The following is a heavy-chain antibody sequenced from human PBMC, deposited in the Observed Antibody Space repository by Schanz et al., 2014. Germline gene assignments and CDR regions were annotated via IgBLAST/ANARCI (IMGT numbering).Heavy chain of an antibody. J-gene: IGHJ4*02. CDR3: AAGGGFIIDY. CDR1: GFTFSTYG. D-gene: IGHD2-15*01. Sequence: VQLVESGGGVVQPGGSLRLSCAASGFTFSTYGMHWVRQAPGKGLEWVSYICSRRTVKYADSVKGRFTISRDNAKSSLYLQMNSLRAEDTAVYYCAAGGGFIIDYWGQGTLVTVSS. V-gene: IGHV3-48*04. CDR2: ICSRRTV.